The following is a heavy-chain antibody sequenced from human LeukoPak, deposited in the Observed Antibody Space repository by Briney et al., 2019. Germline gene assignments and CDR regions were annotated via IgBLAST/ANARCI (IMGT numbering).Heavy chain of an antibody. CDR1: GYSFTTYW. CDR3: AAANQEYYYDSSGYFDY. J-gene: IGHJ4*02. Sequence: GESLKISCKGSGYSFTTYWIGWVRQMPGKGLEWMAIIYPGDSDTRYSPSFQGQVTISADKSISTAYLQWSSLKASDTAMYYCAAANQEYYYDSSGYFDYWGQGTLVTVSS. D-gene: IGHD3-22*01. V-gene: IGHV5-51*01. CDR2: IYPGDSDT.